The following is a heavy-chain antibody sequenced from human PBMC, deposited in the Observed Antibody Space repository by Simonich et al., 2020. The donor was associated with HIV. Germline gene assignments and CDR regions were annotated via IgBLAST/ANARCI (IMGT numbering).Heavy chain of an antibody. CDR1: GGSFSGHY. V-gene: IGHV4-34*01. CDR3: ARHVSNYYGSGTYYKRGVWFDP. Sequence: QVQLQQWGAGLLKPSETLSLTCAVFGGSFSGHYWSWIRQPPGKGREWIGEVNNDGMTNYNPSLKSRVLKFVATSKNQFSLKLSSVTAADTAVYYCARHVSNYYGSGTYYKRGVWFDPWGQGTLVTVSS. J-gene: IGHJ5*02. CDR2: VNNDGMT. D-gene: IGHD3-10*01.